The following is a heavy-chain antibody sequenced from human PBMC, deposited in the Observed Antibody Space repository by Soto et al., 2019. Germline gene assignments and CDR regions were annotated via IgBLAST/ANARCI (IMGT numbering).Heavy chain of an antibody. CDR1: GGSISSGGYY. V-gene: IGHV4-31*03. D-gene: IGHD3-3*01. CDR2: IYYSGST. Sequence: SETLSLTCTVSGGSISSGGYYWSWIRQHPGKGLEWIGYIYYSGSTYYNPSLKSRVTISVDTSKNQFSLKLSSVTAADTAVYYCARYYDFSPAFDYWGQGTLVTVSS. CDR3: ARYYDFSPAFDY. J-gene: IGHJ4*02.